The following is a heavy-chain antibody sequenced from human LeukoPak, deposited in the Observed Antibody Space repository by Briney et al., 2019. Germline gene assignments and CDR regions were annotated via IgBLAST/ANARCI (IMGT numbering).Heavy chain of an antibody. J-gene: IGHJ5*02. CDR1: GGSISSFY. V-gene: IGHV4-59*01. CDR2: TSYSGNT. CDR3: TRAPQKAWFDP. Sequence: PSETLSLTCSVSGGSISSFYCSWIRQPPGKGLEWIGYTSYSGNTNYNPSLKSRVTMSVDTSRKQFSLRLTSVTAADTAVYYCTRAPQKAWFDPWGQGTLVTVSS.